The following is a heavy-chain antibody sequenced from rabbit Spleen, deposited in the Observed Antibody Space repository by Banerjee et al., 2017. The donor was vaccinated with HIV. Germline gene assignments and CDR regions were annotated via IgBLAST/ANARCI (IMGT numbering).Heavy chain of an antibody. V-gene: IGHV1S40*01. Sequence: QSLEESGGDLVKPGASLTLTCTASGVSFSISSYMCWVRQAPGKGLEWIACIDIGSSGFTYFATWAKGRFTCSKTSSTTVTLQMTSLTAADTATYFCARDLTGVIGWNFGWWGQGTLVTVS. CDR3: ARDLTGVIGWNFGW. CDR1: GVSFSISSY. J-gene: IGHJ4*01. D-gene: IGHD1-1*01. CDR2: IDIGSSGFT.